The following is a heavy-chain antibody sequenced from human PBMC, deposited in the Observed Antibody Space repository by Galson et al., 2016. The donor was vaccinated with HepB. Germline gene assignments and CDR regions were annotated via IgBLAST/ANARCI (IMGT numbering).Heavy chain of an antibody. CDR3: AKDNGAWLVDY. CDR1: GFTFRSYT. D-gene: IGHD6-19*01. V-gene: IGHV3-30*04. CDR2: ISSDGRRE. J-gene: IGHJ4*02. Sequence: SLRLSCAASGFTFRSYTMHWVRQAPGKGLEWVAVISSDGRREYYADSVKGRFTISRDNSKSTLYLQMNSLRTEDAAVYYCAKDNGAWLVDYWGQGSLVTVSS.